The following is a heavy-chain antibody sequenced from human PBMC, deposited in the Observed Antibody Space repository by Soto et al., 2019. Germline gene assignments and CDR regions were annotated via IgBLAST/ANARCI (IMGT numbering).Heavy chain of an antibody. J-gene: IGHJ6*03. CDR3: ARGFRRVGDYEFHYYHYMDV. CDR2: MNPNSGNT. V-gene: IGHV1-8*01. Sequence: ASVKVSCKASGYTFTSYDINWVRQATGQGLEWMGWMNPNSGNTGCAQKFQGRVTMTRNTSISTAYMELSSLRSEDTAVYYCARGFRRVGDYEFHYYHYMDVWGKGTTVTVSS. D-gene: IGHD4-17*01. CDR1: GYTFTSYD.